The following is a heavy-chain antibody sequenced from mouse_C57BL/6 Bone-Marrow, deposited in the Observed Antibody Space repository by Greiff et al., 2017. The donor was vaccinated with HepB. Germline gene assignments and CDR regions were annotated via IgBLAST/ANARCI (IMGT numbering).Heavy chain of an antibody. Sequence: EVHLVESGGGLVKPGGSLKLSCAASGFTFSSYAMSWVRQTPEKRLEWVATISDGGSYTYYPDNVKGRFTISRDNAKNNLYLQMSHLKSEDTAMYYCARDRDSRTFYFDYWGQGTTLTVSS. CDR2: ISDGGSYT. V-gene: IGHV5-4*01. CDR3: ARDRDSRTFYFDY. J-gene: IGHJ2*01. D-gene: IGHD3-3*01. CDR1: GFTFSSYA.